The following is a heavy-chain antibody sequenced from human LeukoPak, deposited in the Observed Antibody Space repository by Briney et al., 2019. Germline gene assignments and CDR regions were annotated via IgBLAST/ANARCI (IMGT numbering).Heavy chain of an antibody. CDR3: ASVAAAGVQGYYYYGMDV. Sequence: ASVKVSCKASGYTFTSYYMHRVRQAPGQGLEWMGIINPSGGSTSYAQKFQGRVTMTRDTSTSTVYMELSSLRSEDTAVYYCASVAAAGVQGYYYYGMDVWGQGTTVTVSS. V-gene: IGHV1-46*01. CDR2: INPSGGST. CDR1: GYTFTSYY. J-gene: IGHJ6*02. D-gene: IGHD6-13*01.